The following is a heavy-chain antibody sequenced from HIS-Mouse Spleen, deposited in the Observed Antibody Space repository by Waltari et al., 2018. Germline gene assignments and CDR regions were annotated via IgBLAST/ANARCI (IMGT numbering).Heavy chain of an antibody. CDR1: GGPITSSSYY. CDR3: AREIPYSSSWYDWYFDL. CDR2: IYYSGST. J-gene: IGHJ2*01. V-gene: IGHV4-39*07. Sequence: QLQLQESGPGLVQPSETLSLTCTVSGGPITSSSYYGGWSRQPPGKGLVWLGRIYYSGSTYYNPSLKSRVTISVDTSKNQFSLKLSSVTAADTAVYYCAREIPYSSSWYDWYFDLWGRGTLVTVSS. D-gene: IGHD6-13*01.